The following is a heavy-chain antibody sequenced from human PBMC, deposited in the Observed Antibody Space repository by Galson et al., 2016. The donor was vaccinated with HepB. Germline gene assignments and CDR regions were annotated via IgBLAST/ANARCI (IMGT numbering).Heavy chain of an antibody. CDR2: IYTSGRT. CDR3: ARGDKLVGASVSMDV. D-gene: IGHD1-26*01. J-gene: IGHJ6*02. CDR1: GGSISSFY. V-gene: IGHV4-4*07. Sequence: EPLSLTCTVSGGSISSFYWHWIRQPAGKGLEWIGRIYTSGRTNYNPSLKSRVTMAVEPSKNQISLRLTSVTAADTAVYYCARGDKLVGASVSMDVWGQGTTVTVSS.